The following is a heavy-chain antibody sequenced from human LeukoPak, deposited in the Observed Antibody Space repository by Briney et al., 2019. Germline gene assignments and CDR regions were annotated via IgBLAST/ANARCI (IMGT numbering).Heavy chain of an antibody. J-gene: IGHJ5*02. CDR1: GGTFSSYA. Sequence: SVNVSCKASGGTFSSYAISWVRQAPGQGLEWMGRIIPILGIANYAQKLQGRVTITADKSTSTAYMELSSLRSEDTAVYYCARARDIVVVPAAISTYDPWGQGTLVTVSS. CDR3: ARARDIVVVPAAISTYDP. CDR2: IIPILGIA. D-gene: IGHD2-2*01. V-gene: IGHV1-69*10.